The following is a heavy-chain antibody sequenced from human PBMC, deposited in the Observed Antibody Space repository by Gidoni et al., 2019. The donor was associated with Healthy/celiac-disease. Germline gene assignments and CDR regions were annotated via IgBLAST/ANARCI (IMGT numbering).Heavy chain of an antibody. CDR1: GYSFTSYW. D-gene: IGHD6-6*01. V-gene: IGHV5-51*01. CDR2: NYPGDSDT. J-gene: IGHJ4*02. Sequence: EVLRVQSGAEVKTPGEALKIYCKGSGYSFTSYWIGWVRQMPGKGLEWMGINYPGDSDTRSSPSFQGQVTISADESISAAYLQWSSLKASDTAMYYCARLEYSSSPFDYWGQGTLVTVSS. CDR3: ARLEYSSSPFDY.